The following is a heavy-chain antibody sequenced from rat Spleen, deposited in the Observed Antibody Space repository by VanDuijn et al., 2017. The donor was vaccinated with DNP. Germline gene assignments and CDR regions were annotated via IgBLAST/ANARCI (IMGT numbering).Heavy chain of an antibody. CDR2: ITTSGDST. D-gene: IGHD3-1*01. J-gene: IGHJ1*01. Sequence: EVKLVESGGGLVQPGGSLKLSCTASGFNFNDYWMGWVRQAPGKGLEWVASITTSGDSTSSPDSVKGRFTISRDNAKSSLYLQMNSLTSEDTATYYCARGSTSSYWYFDFWGPGTMVTVSS. V-gene: IGHV5-31*01. CDR1: GFNFNDYW. CDR3: ARGSTSSYWYFDF.